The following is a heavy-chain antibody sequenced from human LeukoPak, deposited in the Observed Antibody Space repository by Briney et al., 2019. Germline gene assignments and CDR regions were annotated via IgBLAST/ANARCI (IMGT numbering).Heavy chain of an antibody. D-gene: IGHD2-2*01. CDR3: ARVREVVPEYYYYMDV. V-gene: IGHV1-46*01. CDR2: INPSGGST. J-gene: IGHJ6*03. CDR1: GYTFTSYY. Sequence: ASVKVSCKASGYTFTSYYMHWVRQAPGQGLEWMGIINPSGGSTSYAQKFQGRVTMTRDTSTSTVYMELSSLRSGDTAVYYCARVREVVPEYYYYMDVWGKGTTVTVSS.